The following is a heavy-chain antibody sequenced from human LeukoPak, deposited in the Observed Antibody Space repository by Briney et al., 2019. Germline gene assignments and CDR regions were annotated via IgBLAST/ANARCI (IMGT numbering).Heavy chain of an antibody. V-gene: IGHV3-23*01. J-gene: IGHJ4*02. CDR1: GFTFSSYA. D-gene: IGHD3-10*01. Sequence: GGSLRLSCAASGFTFSSYAMSWVRQAPGKGLEWVSAISGSGGSTYYADSVKGRFTISRDNSKNTLYLQMNSLRAEDTAVYYCAKDLHVLVRGVITNEEPYYFDYWGQGTLVTVSS. CDR2: ISGSGGST. CDR3: AKDLHVLVRGVITNEEPYYFDY.